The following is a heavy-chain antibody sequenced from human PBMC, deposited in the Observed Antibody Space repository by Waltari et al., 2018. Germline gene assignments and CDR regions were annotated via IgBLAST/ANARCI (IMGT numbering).Heavy chain of an antibody. D-gene: IGHD2-15*01. CDR3: ARYRGRGRYLDS. J-gene: IGHJ4*02. V-gene: IGHV4-34*12. Sequence: YWWMWSRKAPEKGMAWIGQFLPRGRTIYNPSLESRVAMSLDSSNIQFSLKVTSTTAADKAVYYCARYRGRGRYLDSGSQGTLVTVSP. CDR1: YW. CDR2: FLPRGRT.